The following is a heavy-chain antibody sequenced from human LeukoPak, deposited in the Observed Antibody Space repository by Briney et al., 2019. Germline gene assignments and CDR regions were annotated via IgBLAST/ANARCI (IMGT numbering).Heavy chain of an antibody. D-gene: IGHD1-26*01. Sequence: PGGSLRLSCAASGFRISSYWMSWVRQAPGRGLEWVANIKQDVSEIYYVDSVKGRFTTSRDSAKNSLYLQMNSLRVEDTGVYYCARYTGSYSAFDFWGQGTLVTVSS. J-gene: IGHJ4*02. CDR2: IKQDVSEI. CDR1: GFRISSYW. CDR3: ARYTGSYSAFDF. V-gene: IGHV3-7*01.